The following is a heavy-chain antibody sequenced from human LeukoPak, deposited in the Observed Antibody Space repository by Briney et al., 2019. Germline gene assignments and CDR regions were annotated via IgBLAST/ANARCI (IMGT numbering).Heavy chain of an antibody. CDR1: GGSISSYY. CDR2: IYYSGST. D-gene: IGHD5-18*01. CDR3: ARLTATEDAFDI. J-gene: IGHJ3*02. V-gene: IGHV4-59*01. Sequence: SETLSLTCNVSGGSISSYYWSWIRQPPGKGLEWIGYIYYSGSTNYNPSLKSRVTISVDTSKNQFSLKLSSVTAADTAVYYCARLTATEDAFDIWGQGTMVTVSS.